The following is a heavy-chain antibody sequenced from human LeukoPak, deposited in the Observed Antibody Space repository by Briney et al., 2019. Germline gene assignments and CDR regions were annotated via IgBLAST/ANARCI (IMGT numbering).Heavy chain of an antibody. CDR2: INHSGST. D-gene: IGHD2-15*01. CDR3: ARGYCSGGSCYSYYYYNYMDV. CDR1: GGSFSGYY. J-gene: IGHJ6*03. V-gene: IGHV4-34*01. Sequence: SETLSLTCAVYGGSFSGYYWSWIRQPPGQGLEWIGEINHSGSTNYNPSLKSRVTISVDTSKNQFSLKLSSVTAADTAVYYCARGYCSGGSCYSYYYYNYMDVRGKGTTVTVSS.